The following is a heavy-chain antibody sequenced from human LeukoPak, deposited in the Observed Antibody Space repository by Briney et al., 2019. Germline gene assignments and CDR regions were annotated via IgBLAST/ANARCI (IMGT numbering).Heavy chain of an antibody. V-gene: IGHV3-21*01. D-gene: IGHD2-21*01. CDR3: ARDGGGAFFDY. CDR1: GFTFSSYS. J-gene: IGHJ4*02. CDR2: ISSSSSYI. Sequence: GGSLRLSCAASGFTFSSYSMNWVRQAPGRGLEWVSSISSSSSYIYYADSVKGRFTISRDNAKNSLYLQMNSLRAEDTAVYYCARDGGGAFFDYWGQGTLVTVSS.